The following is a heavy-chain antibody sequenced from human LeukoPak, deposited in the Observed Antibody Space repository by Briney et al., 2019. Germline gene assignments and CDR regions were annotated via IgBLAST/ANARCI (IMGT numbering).Heavy chain of an antibody. J-gene: IGHJ4*02. CDR3: ARAQTYGDSRLLLDF. Sequence: TSETLSLTCTVSGGSIGSYYWSWIRQPAGKGLEWIGRIYTSGSTNYNPSLKSRVTMSVDTSKNQFSLKLSSVTAADTAVYYCARAQTYGDSRLLLDFWGQGTLVTVSS. CDR1: GGSIGSYY. CDR2: IYTSGST. V-gene: IGHV4-4*07. D-gene: IGHD4-17*01.